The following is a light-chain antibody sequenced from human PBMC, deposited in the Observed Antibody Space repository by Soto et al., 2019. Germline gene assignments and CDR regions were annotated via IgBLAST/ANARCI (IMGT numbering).Light chain of an antibody. CDR2: DAS. J-gene: IGKJ3*01. Sequence: DIQMTQSPSTLSASVGDTVTVTCRASQSVSGWLPGYEQKPGKAPNLLIYDASSLESGVPSRFGGSGSGTEFTLTISSLQPDDFATYYCQQYNDYSRAFGPGTKVDIK. V-gene: IGKV1-5*01. CDR3: QQYNDYSRA. CDR1: QSVSGW.